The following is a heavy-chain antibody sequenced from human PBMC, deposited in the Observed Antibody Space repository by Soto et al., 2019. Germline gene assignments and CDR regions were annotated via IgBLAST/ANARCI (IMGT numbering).Heavy chain of an antibody. V-gene: IGHV4-31*03. D-gene: IGHD3-22*01. J-gene: IGHJ5*02. CDR1: GGSISSGGYY. CDR3: ATYYDSSGYFHNWFDP. CDR2: IYYSGST. Sequence: PSETLSLTCTVSGGSISSGGYYWSWIRQHPGKGLEWIGYIYYSGSTYYNPSLKSRVTISVDTSKNQFSLKLSSVTAADTAVYYCATYYDSSGYFHNWFDPWGQGTLVTVS.